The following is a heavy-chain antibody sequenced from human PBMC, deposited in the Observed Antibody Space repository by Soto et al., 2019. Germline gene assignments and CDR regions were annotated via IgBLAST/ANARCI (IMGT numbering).Heavy chain of an antibody. D-gene: IGHD3-10*01. Sequence: QVQLVESGGGVVQPGRSLRLSCAASGFSFSAYGMHWVLQAPGEGLEWVAVISYDGSNEYYADSVKGRFTISRDNSKNTLHLQMNCLRAEDTAVYFCAKSLWFGDVLSPFDDWGQGTLVTVSS. CDR3: AKSLWFGDVLSPFDD. CDR2: ISYDGSNE. V-gene: IGHV3-30*18. J-gene: IGHJ4*02. CDR1: GFSFSAYG.